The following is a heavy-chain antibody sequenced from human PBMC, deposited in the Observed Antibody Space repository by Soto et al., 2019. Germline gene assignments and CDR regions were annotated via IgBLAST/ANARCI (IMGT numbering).Heavy chain of an antibody. Sequence: GGSLRLSCEVSGFTLNTYSMNWVRQAPGKGLEWVSFITSSGSTTYYADSVKGRFTVSRDNVKNSLFLQMNSLRDEDTAVYYCARVAIASGGVIAVPYALDVWGQGTTVTVSS. CDR1: GFTLNTYS. CDR2: ITSSGSTT. J-gene: IGHJ6*02. V-gene: IGHV3-48*02. D-gene: IGHD3-16*02. CDR3: ARVAIASGGVIAVPYALDV.